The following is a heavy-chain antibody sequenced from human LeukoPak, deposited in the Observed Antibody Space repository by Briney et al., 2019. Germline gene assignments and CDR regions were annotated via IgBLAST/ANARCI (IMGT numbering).Heavy chain of an antibody. D-gene: IGHD2-2*01. V-gene: IGHV1-69*13. J-gene: IGHJ4*02. CDR1: GGTFNSYA. CDR2: IIPIFATT. CDR3: ARVGVVVPAAWFDY. Sequence: GASVKVSCKASGGTFNSYAINWVRQAPGQGLEWMGGIIPIFATTNYAQKFQGRVTITADESTTTAYMELSSLRSDDTAVYYCARVGVVVPAAWFDYWGQGTLVTVSS.